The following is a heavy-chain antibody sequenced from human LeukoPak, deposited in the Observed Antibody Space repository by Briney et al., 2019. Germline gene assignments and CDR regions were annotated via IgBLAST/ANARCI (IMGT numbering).Heavy chain of an antibody. J-gene: IGHJ5*02. Sequence: GGSLRLSCAASGFTFSSYAMSWVRQAPGKGLEWASAISGSGGSTYYADSVKGRFTISRDNSKNTLYLQMNSLRAEDTAVYYCAKDRKRLYSSSWFTPYNWFDPWGQGTLVTVSS. D-gene: IGHD6-13*01. V-gene: IGHV3-23*01. CDR1: GFTFSSYA. CDR3: AKDRKRLYSSSWFTPYNWFDP. CDR2: ISGSGGST.